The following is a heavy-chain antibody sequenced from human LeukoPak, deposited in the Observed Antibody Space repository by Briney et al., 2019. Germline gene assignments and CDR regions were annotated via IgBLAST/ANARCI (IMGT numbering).Heavy chain of an antibody. Sequence: GGSLRLSCAASGFTFSSYGMHWVRQAPGKGLEWVAVRWYDGSNKYYADSVKGRFTISRDNSKNTLYLQMNSLRAEDTAVYYCARDPESYYFDYWGQGTLVTVSS. CDR1: GFTFSSYG. J-gene: IGHJ4*02. CDR3: ARDPESYYFDY. V-gene: IGHV3-33*01. CDR2: RWYDGSNK.